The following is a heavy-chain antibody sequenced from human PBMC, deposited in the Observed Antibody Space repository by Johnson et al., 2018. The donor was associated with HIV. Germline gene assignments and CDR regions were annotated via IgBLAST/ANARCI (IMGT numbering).Heavy chain of an antibody. J-gene: IGHJ3*02. CDR1: GFTFSSYG. CDR2: ISYDGSNK. V-gene: IGHV3-30*03. Sequence: VQLVESGGGLVNPGGSLRLSCAASGFTFSSYGMHWVRQAPGKGLEWVAVISYDGSNKYYVDSVKGRFTISRDNSKNTLYLQMNSLRAEDTAVYYCARARGAREWGLLPPVDAFDIWGQGTMVTVSS. D-gene: IGHD1-26*01. CDR3: ARARGAREWGLLPPVDAFDI.